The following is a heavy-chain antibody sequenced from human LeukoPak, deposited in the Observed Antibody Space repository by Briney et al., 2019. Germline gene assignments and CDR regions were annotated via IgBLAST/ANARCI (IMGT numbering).Heavy chain of an antibody. CDR3: ARDVGITVADSFDP. V-gene: IGHV1-18*01. J-gene: IGHJ5*02. CDR1: GYSSTNYG. Sequence: EASVKVSCKASGYSSTNYGISWVRQAPGHGLEWMGWIHIYRGNTNYAQKFQGRVTMTTDTSTSTVYMEVRGLRSDDTAMYYCARDVGITVADSFDPWGQGTLVTVSS. CDR2: IHIYRGNT. D-gene: IGHD6-13*01.